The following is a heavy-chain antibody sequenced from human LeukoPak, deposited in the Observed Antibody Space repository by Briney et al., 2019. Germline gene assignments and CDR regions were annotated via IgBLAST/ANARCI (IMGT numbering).Heavy chain of an antibody. Sequence: GGSLRLSCAASGFTFSSYSMNWVRQAPGKGLEWVSYISSSSSTIYYADSVKGRFTISRDNAKNSLYLQMNSLRAEDTAVYYCARVGSRYAFDIWGQGTMVTVSS. J-gene: IGHJ3*02. V-gene: IGHV3-48*01. CDR2: ISSSSSTI. CDR1: GFTFSSYS. CDR3: ARVGSRYAFDI. D-gene: IGHD2-15*01.